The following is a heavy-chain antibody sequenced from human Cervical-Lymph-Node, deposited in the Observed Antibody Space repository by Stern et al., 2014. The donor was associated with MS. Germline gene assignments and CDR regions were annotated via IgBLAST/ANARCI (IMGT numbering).Heavy chain of an antibody. Sequence: QVQLVQSGSELKKPGASVKVSCKASGYTFTRYPMNWVRQAPGQGLEWMGWINTNTGSPTHAQVFTGRFVFYLDTSGSTAYLQLRSLTAEDTAVYYCTRVWSHSGDFGMDLWGQGTTVTVSS. CDR2: INTNTGSP. D-gene: IGHD4-17*01. J-gene: IGHJ6*02. CDR1: GYTFTRYP. V-gene: IGHV7-4-1*01. CDR3: TRVWSHSGDFGMDL.